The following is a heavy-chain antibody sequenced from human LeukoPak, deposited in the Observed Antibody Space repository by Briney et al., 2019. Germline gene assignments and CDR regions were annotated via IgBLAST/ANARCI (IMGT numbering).Heavy chain of an antibody. D-gene: IGHD2-15*01. CDR2: ISGSGGST. CDR1: GFTVSSNY. CDR3: AKEEDIVVVVAATPFDY. J-gene: IGHJ4*02. Sequence: PGGSLRLSCAASGFTVSSNYMSWVRQAPGKGLEWVSAISGSGGSTYYADSVKGRFTISRDNSKNTLYLQMNSLRAEDTAVYYCAKEEDIVVVVAATPFDYWGRGTLVTVSS. V-gene: IGHV3-23*01.